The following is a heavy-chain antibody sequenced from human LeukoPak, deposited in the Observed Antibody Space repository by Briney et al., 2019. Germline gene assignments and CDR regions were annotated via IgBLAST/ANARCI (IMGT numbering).Heavy chain of an antibody. CDR3: AKVQYSSSSFDY. CDR1: GFTFSSYA. CDR2: ISGSGGST. Sequence: SLRLSCAASGFTFSSYAMSWVRQPPGKGLKWVSAISGSGGSTYYADSVKGWFTISRDNSKNTLYLQMNSLRAEDTAVYYCAKVQYSSSSFDYWGQGTLVTVSS. D-gene: IGHD6-6*01. J-gene: IGHJ4*02. V-gene: IGHV3-23*01.